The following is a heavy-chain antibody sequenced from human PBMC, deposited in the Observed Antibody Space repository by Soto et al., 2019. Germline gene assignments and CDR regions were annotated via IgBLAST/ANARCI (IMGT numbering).Heavy chain of an antibody. V-gene: IGHV4-34*01. CDR1: GGSFSGYY. CDR3: ARSVAGTSEGFDY. D-gene: IGHD6-19*01. CDR2: INHSGST. J-gene: IGHJ4*02. Sequence: SETLSLTCAVYGGSFSGYYWSWIRQPPGKGLEWIGEINHSGSTNYNPSLKSRVTISVATSKNQFSLKLSSVTAADTAVYYCARSVAGTSEGFDYWGQGTLVTVSS.